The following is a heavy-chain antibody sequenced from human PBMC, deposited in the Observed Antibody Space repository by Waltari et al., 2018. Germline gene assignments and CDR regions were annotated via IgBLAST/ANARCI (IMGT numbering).Heavy chain of an antibody. V-gene: IGHV1-69*04. J-gene: IGHJ4*02. D-gene: IGHD6-6*01. Sequence: QVQLVQSGAEVKKPGSSVTVSCKASGGTFSSYAISWVRQAPGQGLEWMGRDVPILGIATYAHKFQGRVTVTADKATSTAYMELSSLGSEDTAVYYCARAWRSSSSWGGVDYWGQGTLVTVSS. CDR2: DVPILGIA. CDR3: ARAWRSSSSWGGVDY. CDR1: GGTFSSYA.